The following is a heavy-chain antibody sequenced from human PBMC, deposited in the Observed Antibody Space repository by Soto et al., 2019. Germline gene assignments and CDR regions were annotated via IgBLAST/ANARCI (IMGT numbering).Heavy chain of an antibody. Sequence: EVQLVQSGAEVKKPGESLKISCKGSGYSFTSYWIGWVRQMPGKGLEWMGIIYPGDSDTRYSPSFQGQVTISADKSISAAYLQWSSLKASDTAMYYCARTSAAGKYYYGMDVWGQGTTVTVSS. J-gene: IGHJ6*02. CDR1: GYSFTSYW. D-gene: IGHD6-13*01. CDR2: IYPGDSDT. CDR3: ARTSAAGKYYYGMDV. V-gene: IGHV5-51*01.